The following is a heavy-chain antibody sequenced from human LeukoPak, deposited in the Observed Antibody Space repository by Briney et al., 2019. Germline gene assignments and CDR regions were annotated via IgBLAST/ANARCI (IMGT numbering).Heavy chain of an antibody. V-gene: IGHV1-3*03. CDR2: INAGNGNT. Sequence: ASVKVSCKASGYTFTSYDINWVRQAPGQRLEWMGWINAGNGNTKYSQEFQGRVTITRDTSASTAYMELSSLRSEDMAVYYCARDRSYYDSSGYYSRWFDPWDQGTLVTVSS. CDR1: GYTFTSYD. D-gene: IGHD3-22*01. J-gene: IGHJ5*02. CDR3: ARDRSYYDSSGYYSRWFDP.